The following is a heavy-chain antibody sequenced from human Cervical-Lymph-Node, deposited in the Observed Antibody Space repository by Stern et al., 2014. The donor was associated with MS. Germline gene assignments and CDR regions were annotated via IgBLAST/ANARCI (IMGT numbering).Heavy chain of an antibody. D-gene: IGHD2-2*01. CDR2: LSYDGSNK. CDR1: GFTFSSYG. CDR3: AKAKAPIVVVPAAPGDY. V-gene: IGHV3-30*18. J-gene: IGHJ4*02. Sequence: VQLVESGGGVVQPGRSLRLSCAASGFTFSSYGMHWVRQAPGKGLEWVAVLSYDGSNKYYADSVKGRFTISRDNSKNTLYLQMNSLRAEDTAVYYCAKAKAPIVVVPAAPGDYWGQGTLVTVSS.